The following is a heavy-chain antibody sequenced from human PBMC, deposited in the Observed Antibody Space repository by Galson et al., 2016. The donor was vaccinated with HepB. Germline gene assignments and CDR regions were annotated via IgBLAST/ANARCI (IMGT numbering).Heavy chain of an antibody. V-gene: IGHV4-31*03. J-gene: IGHJ4*02. CDR2: IYHTGTT. D-gene: IGHD3-10*01. CDR3: SRDSVQFRGSDY. CDR1: GGSIRSDGYF. Sequence: TLSLTCTVSGGSIRSDGYFWSWIRPHPGKGLEWIGYIYHTGTTYYNPSLKSRVTISVDRSNNQFSLEVTSVTAADTAVYYCSRDSVQFRGSDYWGRGTLVIVSS.